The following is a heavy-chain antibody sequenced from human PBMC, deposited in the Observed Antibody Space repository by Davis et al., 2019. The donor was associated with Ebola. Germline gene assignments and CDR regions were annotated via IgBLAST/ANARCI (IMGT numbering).Heavy chain of an antibody. V-gene: IGHV1-18*04. J-gene: IGHJ5*02. CDR2: ISAYNGNT. CDR3: ARGVGVVTADNWFDP. CDR1: GYTFTSYG. D-gene: IGHD2-21*02. Sequence: AASVKVSCKASGYTFTSYGISWVRQAPGQGLEWMGWISAYNGNTNYAQKLQGRVTLTTDTSTSTAYMGLRSLRSDDTAVYYCARGVGVVTADNWFDPWGQGTLVTVSS.